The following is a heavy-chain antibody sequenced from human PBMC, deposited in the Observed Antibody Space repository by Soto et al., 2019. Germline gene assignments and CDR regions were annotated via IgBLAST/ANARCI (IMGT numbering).Heavy chain of an antibody. CDR1: GGSVTTGSYN. V-gene: IGHV4-61*01. CDR3: ARDGHGMDV. CDR2: IFFTVIT. Sequence: QVQLQESGPGLVRPSETLSLTCTVSGGSVTTGSYNWSWIRRPPGKGLEWIGNIFFTVITHYNPALNTRVTMSVDTSKNQFSLTVTSVTAADTAVYYCARDGHGMDVWGQGTTVTVSS. J-gene: IGHJ6*02.